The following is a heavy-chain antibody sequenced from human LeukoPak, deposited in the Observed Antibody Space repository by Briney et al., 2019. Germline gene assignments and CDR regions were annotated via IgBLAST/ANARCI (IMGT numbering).Heavy chain of an antibody. CDR2: VSAYNGIT. Sequence: ASVKVSCKASGYTFTSYGISWVRQAPGQGLEWMGWVSAYNGITNYAQKLQGRVTMTTDTSTSTAYMELRSLRSDDTAVYYCARDYYDSSGYPVGGYWGQGTLGTVSA. J-gene: IGHJ4*02. D-gene: IGHD3-22*01. CDR3: ARDYYDSSGYPVGGY. CDR1: GYTFTSYG. V-gene: IGHV1-18*01.